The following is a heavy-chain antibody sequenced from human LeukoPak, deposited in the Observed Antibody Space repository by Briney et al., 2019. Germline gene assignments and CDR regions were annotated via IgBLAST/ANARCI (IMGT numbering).Heavy chain of an antibody. CDR2: IDHGGGT. Sequence: SETLSLTCAVNGASFSAYFWTWIRQPPGKGLEWIGEIDHGGGTNYNPSLKSRVTISVDTSKNQFSLKLSSVTAADTAVCYCARLGYSYGEIDYWGQGTLVTVSS. V-gene: IGHV4-34*01. D-gene: IGHD5-18*01. CDR3: ARLGYSYGEIDY. J-gene: IGHJ4*02. CDR1: GASFSAYF.